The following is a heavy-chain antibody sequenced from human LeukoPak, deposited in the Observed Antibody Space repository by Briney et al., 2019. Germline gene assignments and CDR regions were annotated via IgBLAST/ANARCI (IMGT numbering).Heavy chain of an antibody. J-gene: IGHJ4*02. Sequence: SETLSLTCTVSGGFISSSSYYWGWIRQPPGKGLEWIGSIYYSGSTYYNPSLKSRVTISVDTSKIQFSLKLSSVTAADTAVYYCARHESYCGSTSGKWSFDYWGQGTLVTVSS. D-gene: IGHD2-2*01. CDR3: ARHESYCGSTSGKWSFDY. CDR1: GGFISSSSYY. CDR2: IYYSGST. V-gene: IGHV4-39*01.